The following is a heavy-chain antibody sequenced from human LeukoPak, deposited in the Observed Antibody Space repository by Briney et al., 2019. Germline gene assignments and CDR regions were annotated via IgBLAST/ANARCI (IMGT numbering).Heavy chain of an antibody. CDR3: ARDLAYSRLDY. J-gene: IGHJ4*02. CDR2: INPDGNKK. V-gene: IGHV3-7*01. D-gene: IGHD5-18*01. Sequence: ETLSLTCAVSCGSISSNNYYWGWVRQAPGKGLEWVASINPDGNKKYSADSVKGRFTISRDNAENSLYLQMNSLRVEDTAFYYCARDLAYSRLDYWGQGMLVTVSS. CDR1: CGSISSNNYY.